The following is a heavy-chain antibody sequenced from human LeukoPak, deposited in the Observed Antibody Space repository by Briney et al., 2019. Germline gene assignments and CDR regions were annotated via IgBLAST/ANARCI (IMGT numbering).Heavy chain of an antibody. J-gene: IGHJ4*02. CDR3: AKDLVGATGY. CDR1: GFTFSSYG. Sequence: GGSLRLSCAASGFTFSSYGMHWVRQAPGKGLEWVAVISYDGSDKYYADSVKGRFTISRDNSKNTLYLQMNSLRAEDTAVYYCAKDLVGATGYWGQGTLVTVSS. D-gene: IGHD1-26*01. V-gene: IGHV3-30*18. CDR2: ISYDGSDK.